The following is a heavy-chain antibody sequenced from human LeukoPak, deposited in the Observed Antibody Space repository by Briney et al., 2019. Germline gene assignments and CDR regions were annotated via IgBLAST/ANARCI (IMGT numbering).Heavy chain of an antibody. V-gene: IGHV3-20*04. CDR3: ARGASYYYDSSGYYN. Sequence: GGSLRLSCAASEFTFDDYGMSWVRQAPGKGLEWVSGINWNGGGTGYADSVKGRFTISRDSAKNSLYLQMNTPRAEDTALYYCARGASYYYDSSGYYNWGQGTLVTVSS. D-gene: IGHD3-22*01. CDR1: EFTFDDYG. CDR2: INWNGGGT. J-gene: IGHJ4*02.